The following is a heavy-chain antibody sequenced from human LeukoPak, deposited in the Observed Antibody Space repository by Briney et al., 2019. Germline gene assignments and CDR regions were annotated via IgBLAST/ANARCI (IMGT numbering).Heavy chain of an antibody. CDR2: IIDTGST. D-gene: IGHD3-10*01. Sequence: SETLSLTCAVYGESFSGYYWTWIRQPPGKGLEWIGEIIDTGSTKYNSSLKSRVTISVDTSKNQFSLKLTSVTAADTAVYYCARHFGSGSKKYYFDYWGQGTLVTVSS. V-gene: IGHV4-34*12. J-gene: IGHJ4*02. CDR3: ARHFGSGSKKYYFDY. CDR1: GESFSGYY.